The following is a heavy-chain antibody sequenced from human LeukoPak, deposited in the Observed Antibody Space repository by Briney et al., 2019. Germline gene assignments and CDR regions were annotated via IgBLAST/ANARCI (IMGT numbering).Heavy chain of an antibody. CDR3: ARSPYSSSSLDY. V-gene: IGHV4-59*11. Sequence: SETLSLTCTVSGGSISSHYWSWIRQPPGKGREWIGYIYYSGSTNYNPSLKSRVTISVDTSKNQFSLKLSSVTAADTAVYYCARSPYSSSSLDYWGQGTLVTVSS. CDR2: IYYSGST. D-gene: IGHD6-6*01. CDR1: GGSISSHY. J-gene: IGHJ4*02.